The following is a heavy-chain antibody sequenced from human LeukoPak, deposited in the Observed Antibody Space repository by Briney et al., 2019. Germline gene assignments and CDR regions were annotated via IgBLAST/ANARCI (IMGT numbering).Heavy chain of an antibody. D-gene: IGHD5-18*01. CDR3: ALDTALATGGFDY. V-gene: IGHV4-39*01. J-gene: IGHJ4*01. Sequence: SETLSLTCTVSGGSISSSSYYWGWIRQPPGKGLEWIGNIFYTGSIYYNPSLKSRLTISVDSSRNQFSLKLNAVTAADTAVYYCALDTALATGGFDYWGQGTLVTVSS. CDR2: IFYTGSI. CDR1: GGSISSSSYY.